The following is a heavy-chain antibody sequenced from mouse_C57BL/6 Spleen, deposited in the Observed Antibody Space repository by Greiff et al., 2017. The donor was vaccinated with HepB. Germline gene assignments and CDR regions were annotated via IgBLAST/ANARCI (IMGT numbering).Heavy chain of an antibody. CDR3: ARGYYSYYYAMDY. V-gene: IGHV1-22*01. Sequence: VHLQQSGPELVKPGASVKMSCKASGYTFTDYNMHWVKQSHGKSLEWIGYINPNNGGTSYNQKFKGKATLTVNKSSSTAYMELRSLTSEDSAVYYCARGYYSYYYAMDYWGQGTSVTVSS. CDR2: INPNNGGT. J-gene: IGHJ4*01. D-gene: IGHD2-12*01. CDR1: GYTFTDYN.